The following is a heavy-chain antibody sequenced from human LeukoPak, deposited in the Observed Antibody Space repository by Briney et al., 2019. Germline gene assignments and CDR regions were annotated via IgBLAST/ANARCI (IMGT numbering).Heavy chain of an antibody. CDR3: AELGITMIGGV. CDR1: GFTFKSYD. J-gene: IGHJ6*04. D-gene: IGHD3-10*02. Sequence: GGSLRLSCAASGFTFKSYDMSWVRQAPGNGLEWVSYISSSGSTIYYADSVKGRFTISRDNAKNSLYLQMNSLRAEDTAVYYCAELGITMIGGVWGKGTTVTISS. CDR2: ISSSGSTI. V-gene: IGHV3-48*03.